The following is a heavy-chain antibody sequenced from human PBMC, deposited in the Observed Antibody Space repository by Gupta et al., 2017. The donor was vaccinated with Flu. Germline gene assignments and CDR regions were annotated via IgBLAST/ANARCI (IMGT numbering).Heavy chain of an antibody. V-gene: IGHV3-15*05. CDR1: GFYFDNSW. J-gene: IGHJ4*02. Sequence: EVHLVESGGNSVEPGGSLRLSCSASGFYFDNSWMTWVRQAPGKGLEWVGRVKKQRDGGTMSYAAPVQGRFIIARDDARNMLFLEMNNLSVGDTAVDFCAKDSPPGFWGQGTLVNVS. CDR3: AKDSPPGF. CDR2: VKKQRDGGTM. D-gene: IGHD3-9*01.